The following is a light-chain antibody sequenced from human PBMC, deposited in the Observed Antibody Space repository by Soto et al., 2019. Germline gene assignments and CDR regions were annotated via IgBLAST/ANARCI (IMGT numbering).Light chain of an antibody. CDR3: AAWDDGVGGPA. J-gene: IGLJ3*02. CDR1: NSNIGNKY. V-gene: IGLV1-47*01. CDR2: RNN. Sequence: QAVVTQPPSASGTPGQRVTISCSGSNSNIGNKYVYWYQQLPGTTPNLLMNRNNHRPSGVLARFSGSKSGTSASLAISGLRSEDEADYYCAAWDDGVGGPAFGGGTKVTVL.